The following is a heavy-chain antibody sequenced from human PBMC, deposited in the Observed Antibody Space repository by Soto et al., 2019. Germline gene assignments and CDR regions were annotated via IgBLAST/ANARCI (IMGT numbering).Heavy chain of an antibody. CDR3: ARDKTTVYYGMDV. D-gene: IGHD4-4*01. V-gene: IGHV3-53*01. CDR2: IYSGGST. Sequence: PGGSLRLSCAASGFTVSSNYMSWVRQAPGKGLEWVSVIYSGGSTYYADSVKGRFTISRDNSKNTLYLQMNSLRAEDTAVYYCARDKTTVYYGMDVWGQGTTVTVSS. CDR1: GFTVSSNY. J-gene: IGHJ6*02.